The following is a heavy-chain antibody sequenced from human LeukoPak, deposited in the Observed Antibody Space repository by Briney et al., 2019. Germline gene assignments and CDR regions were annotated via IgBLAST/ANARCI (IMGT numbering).Heavy chain of an antibody. CDR2: ISGSGGST. Sequence: GGSLRLSCAASGFTFSSYAMSWVRQAPGKGLEWGSAISGSGGSTYYADSVKGPFTISRDNSKNTLYLQMNSLRAEDTAVYYCAKGYYDYVWGSYYFDYWGQGTLVTVSS. V-gene: IGHV3-23*01. CDR3: AKGYYDYVWGSYYFDY. CDR1: GFTFSSYA. J-gene: IGHJ4*02. D-gene: IGHD3-16*01.